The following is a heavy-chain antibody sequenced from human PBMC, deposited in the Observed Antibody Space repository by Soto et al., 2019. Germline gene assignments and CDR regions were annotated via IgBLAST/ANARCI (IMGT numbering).Heavy chain of an antibody. J-gene: IGHJ6*03. CDR2: ISSNGVGT. Sequence: EVQLAESGGGLAQPGGSLRLSCAASGFTLSGYAMDWVRQAPGKGLEYVSGISSNGVGTYYANSVQGRFTISRDNSKNTVYLHMGSLRSEDMAVYYCARRARPDFYYMDVWGKGTTVTVS. D-gene: IGHD6-6*01. CDR1: GFTLSGYA. CDR3: ARRARPDFYYMDV. V-gene: IGHV3-64*01.